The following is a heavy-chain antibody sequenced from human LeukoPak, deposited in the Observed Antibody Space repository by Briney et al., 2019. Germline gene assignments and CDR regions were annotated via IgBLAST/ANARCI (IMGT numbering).Heavy chain of an antibody. V-gene: IGHV3-23*01. J-gene: IGHJ4*02. CDR1: GFTFSSYA. Sequence: GGSLRLSCAASGFTFSSYAMSWVRQAPGKGLEWVSAISGSGGSTYYADSVKGRFTISRDNSKNTLYLQVNSLRAEDTAVYYCAKDGVGSSWLHHYFDYWGQGTLVTVSS. CDR3: AKDGVGSSWLHHYFDY. CDR2: ISGSGGST. D-gene: IGHD6-13*01.